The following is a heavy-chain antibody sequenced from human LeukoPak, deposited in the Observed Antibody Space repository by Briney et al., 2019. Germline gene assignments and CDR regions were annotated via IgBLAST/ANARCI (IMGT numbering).Heavy chain of an antibody. D-gene: IGHD4-17*01. CDR1: GYTFTSYY. V-gene: IGHV1-46*01. J-gene: IGHJ4*02. Sequence: ASVKVSCKASGYTFTSYYIHWVRQAPGQGLEWMGIISPSGGSTSYAQKLQGRVTMTTDTSTSTAYMELRSLRSDDTAVYYCARSRGYGDYVGDYWGQGTLVTVSS. CDR3: ARSRGYGDYVGDY. CDR2: ISPSGGST.